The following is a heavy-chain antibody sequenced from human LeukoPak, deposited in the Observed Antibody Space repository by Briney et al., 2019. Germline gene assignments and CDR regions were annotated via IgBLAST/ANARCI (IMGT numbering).Heavy chain of an antibody. CDR1: GFTFSSYE. Sequence: GGSLRLSCAASGFTFSSYEMNWVSHAPGKGLEWVSCISTSGSTIYYADSVKGRFTISRDNARNSLILQMNSLRAEDTAVYYCARDGPGYSFDYWGQGTLVTVSS. V-gene: IGHV3-48*03. CDR2: ISTSGSTI. CDR3: ARDGPGYSFDY. D-gene: IGHD5-18*01. J-gene: IGHJ4*02.